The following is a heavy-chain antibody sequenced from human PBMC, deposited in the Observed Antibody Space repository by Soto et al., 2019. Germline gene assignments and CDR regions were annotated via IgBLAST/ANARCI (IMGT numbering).Heavy chain of an antibody. Sequence: GGSLRLYCAASGFTFSSYGMHWVRQAPRKGLEWVAVIWYDGSNKYYADSVKGRFTISRDNSKNTLYLQMNSLRAEDTAVYYCARALYCSGGSCYWESQAFDIWGQGTMVTVSS. D-gene: IGHD2-15*01. CDR3: ARALYCSGGSCYWESQAFDI. V-gene: IGHV3-33*01. CDR1: GFTFSSYG. J-gene: IGHJ3*02. CDR2: IWYDGSNK.